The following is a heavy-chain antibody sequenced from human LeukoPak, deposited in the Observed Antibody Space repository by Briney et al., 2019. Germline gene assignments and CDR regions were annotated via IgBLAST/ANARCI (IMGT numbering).Heavy chain of an antibody. CDR3: ARGGGSGSYFDY. V-gene: IGHV4-30-2*01. CDR2: IYHSGST. CDR1: GGSISSGGYS. D-gene: IGHD3-10*01. J-gene: IGHJ4*02. Sequence: PSQTLSLTCAVSGGSISSGGYSWSWIRQPPGKGLEWIGYIYHSGSTYYNPSLKSRVTISVDRSKNQFSLKLSSVTAADTAVYYCARGGGSGSYFDYWGQGTLVTVSS.